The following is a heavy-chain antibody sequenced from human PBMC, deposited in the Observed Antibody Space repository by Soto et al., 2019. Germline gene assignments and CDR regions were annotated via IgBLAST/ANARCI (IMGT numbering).Heavy chain of an antibody. CDR2: IIPIFEPA. J-gene: IGHJ4*02. V-gene: IGHV1-69*01. D-gene: IGHD6-13*01. CDR3: AVSDSSRWQPDY. Sequence: QVQLVQSGAEMKKPGSSVKVSCQVSGDSFSSSAISWVRQAPGEGLEWVGGIIPIFEPASYAQNFQGRVTIPAVESTTTAYLEVPRLRPQDTAVFYFAVSDSSRWQPDYWGQGNLLTVSS. CDR1: GDSFSSSA.